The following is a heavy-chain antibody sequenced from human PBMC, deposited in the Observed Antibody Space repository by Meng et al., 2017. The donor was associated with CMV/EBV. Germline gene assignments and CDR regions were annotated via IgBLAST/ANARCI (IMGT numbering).Heavy chain of an antibody. CDR1: GFTFSSYG. Sequence: GESLKISCAASGFTFSSYGMHWVRQAPGKGLEWVAFIRYDGSNKYYADSVKGRFTISRDNSKNTLYLQMNSLRAEDTAVYYCAKDRVSPFDYWGQGTPVTVSS. CDR3: AKDRVSPFDY. CDR2: IRYDGSNK. J-gene: IGHJ4*02. D-gene: IGHD4-11*01. V-gene: IGHV3-30*02.